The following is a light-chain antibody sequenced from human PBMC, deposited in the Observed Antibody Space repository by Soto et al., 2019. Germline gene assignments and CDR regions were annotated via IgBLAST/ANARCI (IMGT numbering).Light chain of an antibody. CDR1: SSDVGAFDL. CDR2: DVN. CDR3: SSYTRSRIRL. V-gene: IGLV2-14*03. Sequence: QSALTQPASVSGSPGQSITISCTGTSSDVGAFDLVSWYQQHPDKAPKLLIYDVNDRPSGVSNRFSGSKSGNTASLTIAGLQAEDEADYYCSSYTRSRIRLFGTGTKLTVL. J-gene: IGLJ1*01.